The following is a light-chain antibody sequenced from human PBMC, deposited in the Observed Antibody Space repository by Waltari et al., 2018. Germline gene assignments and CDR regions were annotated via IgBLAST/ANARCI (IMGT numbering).Light chain of an antibody. Sequence: DIHMTQSPASLSASVGDRLTITCRASQTIYRHLNWYEQKPGHAPDLLIVDASNLPGGVPSRFSGSGSGTDFTLTINSLQPEDIATYYCQQSYRTPYTFGLGTKLQI. CDR2: DAS. CDR3: QQSYRTPYT. J-gene: IGKJ2*01. V-gene: IGKV1-39*01. CDR1: QTIYRH.